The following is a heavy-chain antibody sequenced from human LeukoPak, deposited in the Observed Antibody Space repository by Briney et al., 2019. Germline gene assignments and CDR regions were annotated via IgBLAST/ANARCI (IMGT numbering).Heavy chain of an antibody. J-gene: IGHJ4*02. CDR1: GGSISSYY. Sequence: KPSETLSLTCTVSGGSISSYYWSWIRQPPGKGLEWIGYIYYSGSTNYNPSLKSRVTISVDTSKNQFSLKLSSVTAADTAVYYCASLENYYGSGSYYNGFDYWGQGTLVTVSS. CDR3: ASLENYYGSGSYYNGFDY. D-gene: IGHD3-10*01. V-gene: IGHV4-59*01. CDR2: IYYSGST.